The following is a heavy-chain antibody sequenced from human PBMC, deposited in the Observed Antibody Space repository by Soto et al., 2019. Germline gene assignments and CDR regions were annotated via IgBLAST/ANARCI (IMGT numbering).Heavy chain of an antibody. Sequence: GGSLRLSCAASGFTFSSYAMHWVRQAPGKGLEWVAVISYDGSNKYYADSVKGRFTISRDNSKNTLYLQMNSLRAEDTAVYYCARDFCFSSSWYYGMDFWGQGTTVTVSS. J-gene: IGHJ6*02. D-gene: IGHD6-13*01. CDR1: GFTFSSYA. V-gene: IGHV3-30-3*01. CDR2: ISYDGSNK. CDR3: ARDFCFSSSWYYGMDF.